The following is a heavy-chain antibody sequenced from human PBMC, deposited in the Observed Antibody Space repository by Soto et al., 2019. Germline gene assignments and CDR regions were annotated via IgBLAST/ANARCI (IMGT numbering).Heavy chain of an antibody. V-gene: IGHV3-74*01. CDR3: ARDLTGGDDY. Sequence: GGSLRLSCAASEFTLSRYWVHWVRQAPGKGLVWVSRINRDGSYTTYADSVKGRFTISRDNAKNTVYLQMNSLRAEDTAVYYCARDLTGGDDYWGQGSLVTVSS. CDR2: INRDGSYT. D-gene: IGHD3-10*01. CDR1: EFTLSRYW. J-gene: IGHJ4*02.